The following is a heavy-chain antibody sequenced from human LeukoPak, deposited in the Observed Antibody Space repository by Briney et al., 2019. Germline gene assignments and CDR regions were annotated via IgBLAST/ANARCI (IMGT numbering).Heavy chain of an antibody. CDR1: GFTFSNYN. Sequence: GGSLRLSCAASGFTFSNYNMNWVRQAPGKGLEWVSSISGSGNYIYYADSVRGRFTISRDNAKNSLFLEMNSLRVEDTAVYYCARDEVATFSDYWGQGALVTVSS. D-gene: IGHD5-12*01. CDR3: ARDEVATFSDY. CDR2: ISGSGNYI. V-gene: IGHV3-21*01. J-gene: IGHJ4*02.